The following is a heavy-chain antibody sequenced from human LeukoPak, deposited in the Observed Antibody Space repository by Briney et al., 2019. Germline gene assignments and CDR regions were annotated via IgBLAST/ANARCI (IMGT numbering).Heavy chain of an antibody. CDR1: GGTFSSYT. J-gene: IGHJ4*02. D-gene: IGHD2-15*01. CDR2: IIPILGIA. CDR3: AREDCSGGSCYSPGRHFDY. Sequence: GASVKVSCKASGGTFSSYTISWVRQAPGQGLEWMGRIIPILGIANYAQKFQGRVTITADKSTSTAYMELSSLRSEDTAVYYCAREDCSGGSCYSPGRHFDYWGQGTLVTVSS. V-gene: IGHV1-69*04.